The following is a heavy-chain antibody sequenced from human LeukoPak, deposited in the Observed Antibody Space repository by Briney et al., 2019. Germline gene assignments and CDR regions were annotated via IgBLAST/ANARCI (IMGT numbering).Heavy chain of an antibody. D-gene: IGHD6-13*01. Sequence: GGSLRLSCAACGFIFSNYDMHWVRQAPGKGLEWVAVIRFDGSNKFYADSVKGRFTISRDNSKDTLYLQMNSLRAEDTALYYCAKDAAGPEYWGQGTLVTVSS. J-gene: IGHJ4*02. CDR1: GFIFSNYD. V-gene: IGHV3-30*02. CDR2: IRFDGSNK. CDR3: AKDAAGPEY.